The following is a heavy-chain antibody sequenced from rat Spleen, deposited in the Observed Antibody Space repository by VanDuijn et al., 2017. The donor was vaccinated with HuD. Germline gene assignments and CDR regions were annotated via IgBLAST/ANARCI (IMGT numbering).Heavy chain of an antibody. J-gene: IGHJ2*01. Sequence: EVQLVESGGGLVQPGMSMKLSCAASGLTFSNYDMAWVRQAPPKGLEWVASISYDGGRTYYRDSVKGRFTISRDNAKSTLYLQMDSLRSEDTATYYCARRGTTYYFDYWGQGVMVTVSS. D-gene: IGHD1-5*01. CDR1: GLTFSNYD. CDR3: ARRGTTYYFDY. V-gene: IGHV5-25*01. CDR2: ISYDGGRT.